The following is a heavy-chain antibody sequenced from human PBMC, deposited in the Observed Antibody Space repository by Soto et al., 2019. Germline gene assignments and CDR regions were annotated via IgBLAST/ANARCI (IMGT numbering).Heavy chain of an antibody. V-gene: IGHV4-34*01. Sequence: PSETLSLTCAVYGGSFSGYYWSWIRQPPGKGLEWIGEINHSGSTNYNPSLKSRVTISVDTSKNQFSLKLSSVTAADTAVYYCATEQWLGPSYCYYGMDVWGQGTTVTVSS. J-gene: IGHJ6*02. CDR3: ATEQWLGPSYCYYGMDV. D-gene: IGHD6-19*01. CDR2: INHSGST. CDR1: GGSFSGYY.